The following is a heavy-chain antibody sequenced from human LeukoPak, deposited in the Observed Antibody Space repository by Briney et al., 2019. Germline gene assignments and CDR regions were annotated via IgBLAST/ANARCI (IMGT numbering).Heavy chain of an antibody. CDR2: ISSSSSTI. CDR1: GFTFSSYG. D-gene: IGHD5-12*01. J-gene: IGHJ4*02. CDR3: ARRRWLQSNYYFYD. Sequence: SGGSLRLSFAASGFTFSSYGMTWVRQAPGKGLEWVSYISSSSSTIYYADSVKGRFTISRDNAKNSLYLQLNSLRAEDTAVYYCARRRWLQSNYYFYDMGQETLITVSS. V-gene: IGHV3-48*01.